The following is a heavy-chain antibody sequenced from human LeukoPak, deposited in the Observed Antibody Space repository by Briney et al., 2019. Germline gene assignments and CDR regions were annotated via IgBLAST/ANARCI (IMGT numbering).Heavy chain of an antibody. CDR1: GFTFIKCW. Sequence: PGGSLRLSCAASGFTFIKCWMLWVRQALGKGLESVSRINTDGTVTTYADSVKGRFTVSRDNADNTMFLQMNSVRDEDTAVYYCATKQWLAPPPDSWGQGTPVTVSS. V-gene: IGHV3-74*01. CDR2: INTDGTVT. D-gene: IGHD6-19*01. J-gene: IGHJ4*02. CDR3: ATKQWLAPPPDS.